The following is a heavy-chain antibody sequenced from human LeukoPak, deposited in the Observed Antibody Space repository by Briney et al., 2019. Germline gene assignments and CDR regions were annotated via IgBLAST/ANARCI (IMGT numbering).Heavy chain of an antibody. D-gene: IGHD4-17*01. Sequence: SETLSLTCTVSDASISGHYLTWIRQPPGKGLEWIGYITYIGSTNYNPSLKSRVTISVDTSKNQFSLKLSSVTAADTAVYYCARGRSGSTVTPDMDVWGKGTTVTVSS. V-gene: IGHV4-59*11. J-gene: IGHJ6*03. CDR3: ARGRSGSTVTPDMDV. CDR1: DASISGHY. CDR2: ITYIGST.